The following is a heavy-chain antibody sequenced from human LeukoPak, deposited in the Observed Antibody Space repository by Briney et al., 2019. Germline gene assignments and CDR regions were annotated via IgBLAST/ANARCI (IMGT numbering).Heavy chain of an antibody. CDR2: IYYTGTT. J-gene: IGHJ5*02. V-gene: IGHV4-39*01. Sequence: SETLSHTCSVSSDSLTTSFYFWGWVRQPPGKALEWIGSIYYTGTTYYNPSLKNRVIISEDTSKNQFHLQMTSVTAADTALYFCARHSKIVLATGWFDPWGAGVLVTVST. CDR1: SDSLTTSFYF. D-gene: IGHD3-16*02. CDR3: ARHSKIVLATGWFDP.